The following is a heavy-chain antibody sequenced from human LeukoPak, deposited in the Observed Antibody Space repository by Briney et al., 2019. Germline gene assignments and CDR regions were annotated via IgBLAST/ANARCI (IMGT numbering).Heavy chain of an antibody. J-gene: IGHJ6*03. D-gene: IGHD5-24*01. CDR2: ISGSGGST. CDR1: GFTFSSYA. V-gene: IGHV3-23*01. CDR3: AKEGPRRLQYGKRYDYYYMDV. Sequence: GGSLRLSCAASGFTFSSYAMSWVRQAPGKGLEWVSAISGSGGSTYYADSVKGRFTISRDNSKNTLYLQMNSLRAEDTAVYYCAKEGPRRLQYGKRYDYYYMDVWGKGTTVTISS.